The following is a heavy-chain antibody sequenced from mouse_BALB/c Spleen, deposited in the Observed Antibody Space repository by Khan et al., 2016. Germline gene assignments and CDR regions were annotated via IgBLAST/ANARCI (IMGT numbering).Heavy chain of an antibody. CDR3: ARAGYYGYLAY. CDR2: INPDSRTI. D-gene: IGHD1-1*01. Sequence: EVQLQESGGGLVQPGGSLKLSCAASGFAFRRYWMSWVRQAPGKGLEWIGEINPDSRTINYSPSLKDKFTISRDNAKSTLYLQMSKVRSEDTALYYCARAGYYGYLAYWGQGTLVSVSA. CDR1: GFAFRRYW. V-gene: IGHV4-1*02. J-gene: IGHJ3*01.